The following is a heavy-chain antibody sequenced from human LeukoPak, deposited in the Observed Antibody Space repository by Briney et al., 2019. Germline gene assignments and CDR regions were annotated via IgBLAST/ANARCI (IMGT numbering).Heavy chain of an antibody. Sequence: GGSLRLSCAASGFTFSDYWMNWIRQAPGKGLEWVARIMKDGNEKYYVESIKGRFTISRDNAENALYPQMNGLRAEDTGVYYCARGHLDPWGQGTLVTVSS. CDR1: GFTFSDYW. V-gene: IGHV3-7*01. CDR2: IMKDGNEK. J-gene: IGHJ5*02. CDR3: ARGHLDP.